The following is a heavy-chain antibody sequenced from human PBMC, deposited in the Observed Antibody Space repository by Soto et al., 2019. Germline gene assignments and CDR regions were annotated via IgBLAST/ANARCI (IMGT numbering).Heavy chain of an antibody. D-gene: IGHD6-6*01. CDR3: ARSVQMIGARRSGWFDP. Sequence: VASVKVSCKASGYTFTSYGISGVRQAPGQGLEWMGCISTYNGNTNYAQTLQGRVTMTTDNGKSTAYMELRSLRSDDTAVYYCARSVQMIGARRSGWFDPWGQGTLVTVSS. CDR1: GYTFTSYG. J-gene: IGHJ5*02. V-gene: IGHV1-18*04. CDR2: ISTYNGNT.